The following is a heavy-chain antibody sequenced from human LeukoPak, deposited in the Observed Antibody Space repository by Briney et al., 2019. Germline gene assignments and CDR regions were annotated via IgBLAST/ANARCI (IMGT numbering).Heavy chain of an antibody. J-gene: IGHJ4*02. D-gene: IGHD5-18*01. CDR1: GFTFSSYA. V-gene: IGHV3-23*01. CDR2: ISGSGGST. Sequence: PGGALRLSCAASGFTFSSYAMSWVRQAPGKGLEWVSAISGSGGSTYYADSVKGRFTIPRDNSKNTLYLQMNSLRAEDTAVYYCAKGYSYGYGLNRYFDYWGQGTLVTVSS. CDR3: AKGYSYGYGLNRYFDY.